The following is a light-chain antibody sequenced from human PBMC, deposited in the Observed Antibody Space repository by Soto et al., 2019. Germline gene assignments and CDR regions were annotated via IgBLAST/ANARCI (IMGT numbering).Light chain of an antibody. Sequence: QSALTQPASVSGSPGQSITISCPGTSSDVGYYNYVSWYQQHPGKAPKLLIYEVLNRPSGVSNRFSGSKSGNTASLTISGLQAEDEADYYCSSYTGSTTLDVFGTGTKLTVL. CDR2: EVL. CDR3: SSYTGSTTLDV. V-gene: IGLV2-14*01. CDR1: SSDVGYYNY. J-gene: IGLJ1*01.